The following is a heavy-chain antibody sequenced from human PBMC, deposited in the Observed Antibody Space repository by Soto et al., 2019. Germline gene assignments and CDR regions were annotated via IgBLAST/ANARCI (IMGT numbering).Heavy chain of an antibody. CDR3: ARKAWVRFDY. V-gene: IGHV4-4*02. D-gene: IGHD7-27*01. CDR2: VFHTGNT. J-gene: IGHJ4*02. CDR1: GDSISSSVW. Sequence: TSETLSLTCAVSGDSISSSVWWTWVRQPPGKGLEWIGEVFHTGNTNYNPSPKSRVTMSVDKSTNEFSLKVTSVTAADTAIYYCARKAWVRFDYWGQGALVTVSS.